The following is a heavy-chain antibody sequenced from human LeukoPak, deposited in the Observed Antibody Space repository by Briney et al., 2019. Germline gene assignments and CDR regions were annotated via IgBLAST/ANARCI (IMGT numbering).Heavy chain of an antibody. Sequence: ASVKVSCKASGYTFTSYYMHWVRQAPGQGLEWMGIINPSGGSTSYAQKFQGRVTMTRDTSTSTVYMELSSLRSEDTAVYYCARDYCSGGSCYPGLLGGAFDIWGQGTMVTVSS. CDR1: GYTFTSYY. D-gene: IGHD2-15*01. CDR2: INPSGGST. CDR3: ARDYCSGGSCYPGLLGGAFDI. V-gene: IGHV1-46*01. J-gene: IGHJ3*02.